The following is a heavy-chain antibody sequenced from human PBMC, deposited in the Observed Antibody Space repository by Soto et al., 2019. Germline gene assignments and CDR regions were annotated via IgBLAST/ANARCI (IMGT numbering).Heavy chain of an antibody. J-gene: IGHJ5*02. CDR2: IYYSGST. CDR1: GGSISSSSYY. Sequence: SETLSLTCTVSGGSISSSSYYWGWIRQPPGKGLEWIGSIYYSGSTYYNPSLKSRVTISVDTSKNQFSLKLSSVTAADTAVYYCARMTKWELPPVWFDPWGQRTLVTVSS. D-gene: IGHD1-26*01. CDR3: ARMTKWELPPVWFDP. V-gene: IGHV4-39*01.